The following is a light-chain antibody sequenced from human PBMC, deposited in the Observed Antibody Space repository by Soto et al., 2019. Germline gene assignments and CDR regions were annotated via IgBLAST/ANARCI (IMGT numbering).Light chain of an antibody. CDR2: SNN. V-gene: IGLV1-47*02. Sequence: QSVLTQPPSASGTPGQRVTISCSGSSSNIGSNFAYWYQQLPGTAPKLLIYSNNQRPSGVPDRFSGSKSGTSASLAISGLRSEDEADYYCAAWDDILSGWVFGGGTKLTVL. CDR3: AAWDDILSGWV. CDR1: SSNIGSNF. J-gene: IGLJ3*02.